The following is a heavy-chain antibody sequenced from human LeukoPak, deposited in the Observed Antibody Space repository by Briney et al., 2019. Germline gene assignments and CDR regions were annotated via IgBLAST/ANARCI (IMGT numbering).Heavy chain of an antibody. Sequence: GGSLRLSCAASGFAFSNCWMSWVRQAPGKGLEWVANINHEGGDIHYVDSVKGRFTISRDNAKDSLYLQMNSLRAEDTAVYYCATYINWVAGDVWGQGTTVTVSS. D-gene: IGHD1-1*01. CDR3: ATYINWVAGDV. V-gene: IGHV3-7*01. CDR2: INHEGGDI. CDR1: GFAFSNCW. J-gene: IGHJ6*02.